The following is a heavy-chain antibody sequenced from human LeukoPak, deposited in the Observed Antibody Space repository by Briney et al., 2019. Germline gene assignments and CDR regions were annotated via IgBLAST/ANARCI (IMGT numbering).Heavy chain of an antibody. Sequence: GGSLRLSCAASGFTFTSYSMNWVRQAPGRGLEWVSSISSSSTYIYYADSVKGRFTISRDNAKNSLYLQMNSLRAEDTAVYYCARGYGSGSYYNYNYYYYGMDVWGQGTTVTVSS. D-gene: IGHD3-10*01. CDR3: ARGYGSGSYYNYNYYYYGMDV. CDR1: GFTFTSYS. CDR2: ISSSSTYI. J-gene: IGHJ6*02. V-gene: IGHV3-21*01.